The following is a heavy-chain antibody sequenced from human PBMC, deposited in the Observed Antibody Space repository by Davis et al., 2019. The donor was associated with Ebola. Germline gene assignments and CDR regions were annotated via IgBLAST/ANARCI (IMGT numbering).Heavy chain of an antibody. Sequence: SLKISCAASGFTFDDYAMHWVRQAPGKGLEWVSGISWNSGSIGYADSVKGRFATSRDNAKNTLYLQMNSLRAEDTAVYYCARDRPSYGDYVYYYGMDVWGQGTTVTVSS. CDR3: ARDRPSYGDYVYYYGMDV. CDR1: GFTFDDYA. J-gene: IGHJ6*02. V-gene: IGHV3-9*01. CDR2: ISWNSGSI. D-gene: IGHD4-17*01.